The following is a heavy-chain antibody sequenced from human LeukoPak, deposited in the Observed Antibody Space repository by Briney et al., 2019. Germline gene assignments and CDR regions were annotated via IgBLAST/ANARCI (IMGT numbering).Heavy chain of an antibody. CDR1: GGSISSYY. V-gene: IGHV4-59*01. D-gene: IGHD2-2*01. CDR2: IYYSGSS. CDR3: ARGCSSASCYGPYYYGMDV. J-gene: IGHJ6*02. Sequence: SETLSLTCTVSGGSISSYYWSWIRQRPGKGLEWFGYIYYSGSSNYYPSLKSRVTISVDTSKNQFSLKLSSVTAADTAVYYCARGCSSASCYGPYYYGMDVWGQGTTVTVSS.